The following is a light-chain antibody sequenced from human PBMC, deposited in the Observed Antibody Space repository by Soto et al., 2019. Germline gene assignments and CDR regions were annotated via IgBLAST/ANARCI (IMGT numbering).Light chain of an antibody. Sequence: QSALTQPASVSGSPGQSITISCTGTSSDVGAYKYVSWYQQHPNKAPELMLYEVSNRPSGVSNRFSGSKSGNTASLTISGFQAEDEADYYCSSYTSTSTLVVGGGTKVTVL. CDR1: SSDVGAYKY. CDR2: EVS. J-gene: IGLJ3*02. V-gene: IGLV2-14*01. CDR3: SSYTSTSTLV.